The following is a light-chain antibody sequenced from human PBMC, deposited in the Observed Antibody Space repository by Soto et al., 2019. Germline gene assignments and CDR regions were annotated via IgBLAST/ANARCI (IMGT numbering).Light chain of an antibody. CDR2: KVS. CDR1: QSINNW. Sequence: DIQMTQSPSTLSASVGDRVTITCRASQSINNWLAWYQQKPGKAPNLLIYKVSNLESGVPSRFSGSGSGTEFTLTISSLQPDDFATYYCQQFRGYSWTFGQGTKVDIK. CDR3: QQFRGYSWT. J-gene: IGKJ1*01. V-gene: IGKV1-5*03.